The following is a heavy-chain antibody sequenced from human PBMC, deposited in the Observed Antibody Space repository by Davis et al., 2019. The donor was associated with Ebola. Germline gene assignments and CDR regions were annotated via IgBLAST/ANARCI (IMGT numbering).Heavy chain of an antibody. J-gene: IGHJ5*02. CDR3: AARDTSSNCFGFYP. CDR2: ISGSGGST. Sequence: GESLMISCAASGFTFSSYAMSWVRQPPRKGLEWVPAISGSGGSTYYADSVKGRFTISRDNSKNTLYLQMNSLRAEDTAVYYCAARDTSSNCFGFYPWGQGTLVTVSS. V-gene: IGHV3-23*01. CDR1: GFTFSSYA. D-gene: IGHD6-13*01.